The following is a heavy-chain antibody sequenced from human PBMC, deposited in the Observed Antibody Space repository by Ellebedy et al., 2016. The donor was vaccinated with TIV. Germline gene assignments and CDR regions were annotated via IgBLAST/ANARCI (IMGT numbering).Heavy chain of an antibody. CDR2: VWYDENNK. J-gene: IGHJ4*02. CDR3: ARDGSYSALPVDY. V-gene: IGHV3-33*01. D-gene: IGHD1-26*01. CDR1: GFIFSNYG. Sequence: GGSLRLXXAASGFIFSNYGMHWVRQAPGKGLEWVAVVWYDENNKDYADSVKGRFTISRDNSKNTLYLQMNSLRAEDTAVYYCARDGSYSALPVDYWGQGTLVTVS.